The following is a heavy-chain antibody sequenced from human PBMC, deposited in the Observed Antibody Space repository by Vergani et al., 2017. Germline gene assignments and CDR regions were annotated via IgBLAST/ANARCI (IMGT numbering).Heavy chain of an antibody. D-gene: IGHD3-9*01. Sequence: EVQLLESGGGLVQPGGSLRLSCAASGFTFSSYAMSWVRQAPGKGLEWVSAISGSGGSTYYADSVKGRFTISRDNSKDTLYLQMHSLRAEDTAVYYWAKAKYVILTCFYIECGGQGTLVTVSS. CDR3: AKAKYVILTCFYIEC. CDR2: ISGSGGST. J-gene: IGHJ4*02. CDR1: GFTFSSYA. V-gene: IGHV3-23*01.